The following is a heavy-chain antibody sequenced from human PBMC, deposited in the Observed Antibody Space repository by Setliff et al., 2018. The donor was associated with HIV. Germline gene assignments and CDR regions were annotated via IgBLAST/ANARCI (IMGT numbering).Heavy chain of an antibody. Sequence: GGSLRLSCAASGFTFSDCSMNWVRQAPGKGLEWISYITSTGSTIFYADSVKGRFTISRDNDKNSLYLQMNNVRAGDTAVYYCTRELNGHTSSHYYFGLDVWGQGTTVTVSS. CDR1: GFTFSDCS. CDR3: TRELNGHTSSHYYFGLDV. CDR2: ITSTGSTI. D-gene: IGHD6-6*01. V-gene: IGHV3-48*01. J-gene: IGHJ6*02.